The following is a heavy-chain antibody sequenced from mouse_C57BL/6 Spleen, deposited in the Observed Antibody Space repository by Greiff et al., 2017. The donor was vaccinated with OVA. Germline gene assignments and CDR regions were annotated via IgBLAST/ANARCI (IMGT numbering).Heavy chain of an antibody. D-gene: IGHD2-3*01. J-gene: IGHJ2*01. Sequence: VQLKESGPGLVKPSQTVFLTCTVTGISITTGNYRWSWIRQFPGNKLEWIGYIYYSGTITYNPSLTSRTTITRDTPKNQFFLEMNSLTAEDTATYYCARDRSDGYYVLYFDYWGQGTTLTVSS. V-gene: IGHV3-5*01. CDR3: ARDRSDGYYVLYFDY. CDR1: GISITTGNYR. CDR2: IYYSGTI.